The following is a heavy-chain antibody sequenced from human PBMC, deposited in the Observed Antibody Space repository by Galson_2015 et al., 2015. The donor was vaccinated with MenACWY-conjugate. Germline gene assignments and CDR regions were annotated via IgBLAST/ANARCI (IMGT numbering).Heavy chain of an antibody. CDR3: ARAGALTYYFDY. V-gene: IGHV4-4*02. J-gene: IGHJ4*02. CDR2: IYHSGSI. Sequence: ETLSLTCAVSGASISSVNWWSWVRQPPGKGLEWIAEIYHSGSINYNPSLKSRVTMSVDKSKNQISLKLSSVTAADTAVYYCARAGALTYYFDYRGQGTLVSVSS. CDR1: GASISSVNW.